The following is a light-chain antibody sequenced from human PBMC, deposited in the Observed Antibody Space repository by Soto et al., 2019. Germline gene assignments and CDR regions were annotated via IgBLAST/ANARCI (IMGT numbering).Light chain of an antibody. CDR2: DAS. Sequence: EIVLTQSPATLSLSPGERATLSCRASQSVNNYLAWYQQKPGQAPRLLIYDASSRATDIPASFSGSGSGTDFTLTISSLEPEDFATYYCHQRSNWPLTFGGGTKVEIK. CDR3: HQRSNWPLT. CDR1: QSVNNY. J-gene: IGKJ4*01. V-gene: IGKV3-11*01.